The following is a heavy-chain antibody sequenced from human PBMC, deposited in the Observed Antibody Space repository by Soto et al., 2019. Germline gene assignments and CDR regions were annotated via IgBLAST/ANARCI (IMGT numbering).Heavy chain of an antibody. Sequence: QITLKESGPPLVKPTQTLTLTCTFSGFSLSTSGVGVGWIRQPPGKALEWLALIYWNDGKRYSPSLKSRLTITKDTSKNQVVLTMTNMDPMDTATYYCAHLQEYGDLYYFDYWGQGTLVNVSS. CDR3: AHLQEYGDLYYFDY. CDR1: GFSLSTSGVG. D-gene: IGHD4-17*01. J-gene: IGHJ4*02. V-gene: IGHV2-5*01. CDR2: IYWNDGK.